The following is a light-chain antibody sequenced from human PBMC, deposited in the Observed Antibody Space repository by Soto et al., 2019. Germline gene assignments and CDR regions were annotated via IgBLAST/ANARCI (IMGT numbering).Light chain of an antibody. V-gene: IGKV3-20*01. Sequence: EIVLTQSPGTLSLSPGERATLSCRASQSVSSSYLAWYQQKPGQAPRLLIFDASSRATGIPDRFSGSGSGTDFTLTISRLEPEDFAMYYCQHYGSSPPYTFGQGTKLEIK. J-gene: IGKJ2*01. CDR3: QHYGSSPPYT. CDR1: QSVSSSY. CDR2: DAS.